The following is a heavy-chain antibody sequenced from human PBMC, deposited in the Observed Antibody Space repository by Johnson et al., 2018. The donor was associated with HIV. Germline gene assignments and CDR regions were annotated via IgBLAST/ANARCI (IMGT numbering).Heavy chain of an antibody. CDR1: GVTVSSNS. V-gene: IGHV3-66*01. CDR2: IYRGGST. D-gene: IGHD4-11*01. CDR3: ARGGLYIQFLAFDAFDI. Sequence: VQLVESGGGLVQPGGSLRLSCAASGVTVSSNSMTWVRQAPGKGLEWVSLIYRGGSTYYADSVKGRFTISRDNSKNTLYLQMNSLRPEDTAVYFCARGGLYIQFLAFDAFDIWGQGTMVTVSS. J-gene: IGHJ3*02.